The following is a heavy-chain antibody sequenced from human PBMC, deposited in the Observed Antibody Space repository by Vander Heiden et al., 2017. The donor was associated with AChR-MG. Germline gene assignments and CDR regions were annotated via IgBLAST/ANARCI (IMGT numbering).Heavy chain of an antibody. V-gene: IGHV3-30*18. Sequence: QVQLVESGGGVVQPGRSLRLSCAASGFTFSSYGMHWVRQAPGKGLEWVAVISYDGSNKYYADSVKGRFTISRDNSKNTLYLQMNSLRAEDTAVYYCAKGRPYGSGSTYFDYWGQGTLVTVSS. CDR1: GFTFSSYG. D-gene: IGHD3-10*01. J-gene: IGHJ4*02. CDR2: ISYDGSNK. CDR3: AKGRPYGSGSTYFDY.